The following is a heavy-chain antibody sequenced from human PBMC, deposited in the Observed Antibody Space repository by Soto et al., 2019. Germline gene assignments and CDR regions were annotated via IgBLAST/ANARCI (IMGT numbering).Heavy chain of an antibody. D-gene: IGHD3-16*01. Sequence: ASVKVSCKASGYTFTSYAMHWVRQPPGQRLEWMGWINAGNGNTKYSQKFQGRVTITRDTSASTAYMELSSLRSEDTAVYYCANALGLYYFDYWGQGTLVTVSS. CDR3: ANALGLYYFDY. CDR2: INAGNGNT. V-gene: IGHV1-3*01. CDR1: GYTFTSYA. J-gene: IGHJ4*02.